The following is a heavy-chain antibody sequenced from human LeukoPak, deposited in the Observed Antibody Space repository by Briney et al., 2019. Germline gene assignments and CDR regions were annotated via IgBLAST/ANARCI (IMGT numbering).Heavy chain of an antibody. J-gene: IGHJ5*02. CDR1: GFTFSSNW. D-gene: IGHD4/OR15-4a*01. Sequence: GGSLRLSCAASGFTFSSNWMHWVRQVPGKGLVWVSRINRDGGRTDYADSVKGRFTISRDNAKNTLYLQMNSLRAEDTAVYYCASEGGDYGDPWGQGTLVTVSS. CDR2: INRDGGRT. CDR3: ASEGGDYGDP. V-gene: IGHV3-74*01.